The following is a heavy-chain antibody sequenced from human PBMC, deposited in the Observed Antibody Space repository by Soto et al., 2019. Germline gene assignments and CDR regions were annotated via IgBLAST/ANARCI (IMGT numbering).Heavy chain of an antibody. V-gene: IGHV5-51*01. CDR1: GYSFTNYW. CDR3: ARCASSGSLDWFDP. Sequence: PGESLKVSCKCSGYSFTNYWIGWVRQMPGKGLEWMGIIYPGDSDTRYSPSFQGQVTISADKSITTAYLQWSSLKASDTAIYYCARCASSGSLDWFDPWGQGTLVTVSS. J-gene: IGHJ5*02. CDR2: IYPGDSDT. D-gene: IGHD1-26*01.